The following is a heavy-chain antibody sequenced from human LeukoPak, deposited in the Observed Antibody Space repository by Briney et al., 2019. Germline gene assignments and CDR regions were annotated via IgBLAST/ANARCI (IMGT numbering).Heavy chain of an antibody. CDR3: ARVNGYSYERASDY. D-gene: IGHD5-18*01. CDR2: ISSNGGST. J-gene: IGHJ4*02. Sequence: GGSLRLSCAASGFTFSSYAMHWVRQAPGKGLEYVSAISSNGGSTYYANSVKGRFTISRDNSKNTLYLQMGSLRAEDMAVYYCARVNGYSYERASDYWGQGTLVTVSS. V-gene: IGHV3-64*01. CDR1: GFTFSSYA.